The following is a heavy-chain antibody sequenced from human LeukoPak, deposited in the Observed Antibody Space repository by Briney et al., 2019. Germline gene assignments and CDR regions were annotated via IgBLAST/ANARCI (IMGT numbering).Heavy chain of an antibody. J-gene: IGHJ4*02. CDR1: GGSISSSTYS. CDR2: IYYSGNT. Sequence: SETLSLTCTVSGGSISSSTYSWGWIRQPPGKGLEWTGSIYYSGNTYFNPSLKSRVTISVDTSKNQFSLKLSSVTAADTAVYYCASKLTAVAGYFDYWGQGTLVTVSS. D-gene: IGHD6-19*01. V-gene: IGHV4-39*07. CDR3: ASKLTAVAGYFDY.